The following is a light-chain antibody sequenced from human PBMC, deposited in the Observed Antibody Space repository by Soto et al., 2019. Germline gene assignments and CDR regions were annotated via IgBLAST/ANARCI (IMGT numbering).Light chain of an antibody. J-gene: IGKJ1*01. V-gene: IGKV1-6*01. CDR3: LQDINYPWT. CDR2: SAS. CDR1: RGISSY. Sequence: AIQLTQSPSSLSASVGDRVTITCQASRGISSYLAWYQQKPGKPPKLLVYSASTLQSGVPPRFSGSGSGTDFTLAISSLQPEDSATYYCLQDINYPWTFGQGTKVDIK.